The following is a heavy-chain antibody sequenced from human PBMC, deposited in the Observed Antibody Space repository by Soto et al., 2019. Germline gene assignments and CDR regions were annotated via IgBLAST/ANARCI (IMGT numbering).Heavy chain of an antibody. CDR1: GFTFSSYG. D-gene: IGHD1-7*01. V-gene: IGHV3-23*01. CDR3: AKDRRAGGNYGFYADC. CDR2: SSATGAGT. Sequence: EVQLLESGGGLVQPGGSLRLSCAASGFTFSSYGMTWVRQAPGKGLEWVSFSSATGAGTYYADSVKGRFTISRDNDKNTMYLQMNSMRADDTAVDYWAKDRRAGGNYGFYADCWGQGALVIVSS. J-gene: IGHJ4*02.